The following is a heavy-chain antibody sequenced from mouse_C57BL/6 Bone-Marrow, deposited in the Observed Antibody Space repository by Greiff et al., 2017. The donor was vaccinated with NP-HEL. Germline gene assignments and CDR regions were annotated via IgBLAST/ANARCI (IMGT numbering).Heavy chain of an antibody. J-gene: IGHJ2*01. Sequence: QVQLQQSGAELVKPGASVKLSCKASGYTFTSYWMHWVRQRPGQGLEWIGMIHPNSGSTNYNEKFKSKATLTVDKSSSTTYLQLSSLTSEDDAVDYCARNYYGTRYFDYWGQGTTLTVSS. CDR3: ARNYYGTRYFDY. CDR2: IHPNSGST. CDR1: GYTFTSYW. V-gene: IGHV1-64*01. D-gene: IGHD1-1*01.